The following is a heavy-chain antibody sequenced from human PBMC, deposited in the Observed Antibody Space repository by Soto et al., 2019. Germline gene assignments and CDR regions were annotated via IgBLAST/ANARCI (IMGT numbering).Heavy chain of an antibody. CDR1: GFLFSSNW. Sequence: XGSLRLSCAASGFLFSSNWMHWVRQAPGKGLVWVSRISGDLSSTDYADSVKGRFTISRDNAKNTLYLQMDSLRADDTAVYFCARGIGFSAQDYWGQGTLVTVSS. J-gene: IGHJ4*02. D-gene: IGHD6-13*01. V-gene: IGHV3-74*01. CDR2: ISGDLSST. CDR3: ARGIGFSAQDY.